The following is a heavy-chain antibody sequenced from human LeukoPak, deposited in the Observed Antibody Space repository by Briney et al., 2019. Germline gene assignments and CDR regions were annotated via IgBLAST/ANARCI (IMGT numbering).Heavy chain of an antibody. CDR1: GGSFSSYY. CDR2: IYYSGST. Sequence: PSETLSLTCTVSGGSFSSYYWSWIRQPPGKGLEWIGYIYYSGSTNYNPSLKSRVTISVDTSKNQFSLKLSSVAAADTAVYYCARDTSYYDFWSGYYNLGYFDYWGQGTLVTVSS. D-gene: IGHD3-3*01. CDR3: ARDTSYYDFWSGYYNLGYFDY. J-gene: IGHJ4*02. V-gene: IGHV4-59*01.